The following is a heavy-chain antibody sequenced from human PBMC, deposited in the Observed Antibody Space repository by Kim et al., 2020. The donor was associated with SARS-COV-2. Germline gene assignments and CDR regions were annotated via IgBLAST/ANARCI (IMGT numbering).Heavy chain of an antibody. CDR3: AKGATTYSTGWYYFGY. J-gene: IGHJ4*02. D-gene: IGHD6-19*01. CDR2: VSFRGDTT. CDR1: GFTFNSYG. Sequence: GGSLRLSCAASGFTFNSYGMNWVRQAPGKGLEWVSFVSFRGDTTLYADSVKGRFTISRDNSRNTVFLQMNSLRAEDTAIYYCAKGATTYSTGWYYFGYWGQGTLVTVSS. V-gene: IGHV3-23*01.